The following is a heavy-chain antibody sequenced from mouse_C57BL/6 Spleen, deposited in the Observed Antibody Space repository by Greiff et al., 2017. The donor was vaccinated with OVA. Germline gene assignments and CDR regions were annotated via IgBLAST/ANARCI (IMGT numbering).Heavy chain of an antibody. CDR3: TGGTAQATPWFAY. CDR1: GFTFSNYW. D-gene: IGHD3-2*02. V-gene: IGHV6-3*01. J-gene: IGHJ3*01. Sequence: EVKVEESGGGLVQPGGSMKLSCVASGFTFSNYWMNWVRQSPEKGLEWVAQIRLKSDNYATHYAESVKGRFTISRDDSKSSVYLQMNNLRAEDTGIYYWTGGTAQATPWFAYWGQGTLVTVSA. CDR2: IRLKSDNYAT.